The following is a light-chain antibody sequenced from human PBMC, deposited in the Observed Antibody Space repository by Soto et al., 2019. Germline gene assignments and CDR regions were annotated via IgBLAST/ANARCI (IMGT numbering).Light chain of an antibody. CDR3: SSYTSSSTLAVV. CDR2: EVS. CDR1: SSDVGGYNY. V-gene: IGLV2-14*01. Sequence: QSALTQPASLSGSPGQSITISCTGTSSDVGGYNYVSWYQQHPGKAPKLMIYEVSNRPSGVSNRFSGSKSGNTASLTISGLQAEDEADYYCSSYTSSSTLAVVFGGGTKVTVL. J-gene: IGLJ2*01.